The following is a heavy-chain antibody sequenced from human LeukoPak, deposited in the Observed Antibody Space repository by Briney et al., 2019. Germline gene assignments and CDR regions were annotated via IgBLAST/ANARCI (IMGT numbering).Heavy chain of an antibody. Sequence: ASVKVSCKASGYTFTSYYMHWVRQAPGQGLEWMGIINPSGGSTSYAQKFQGRVTMTRDTSTSTVYMELSSLRSEDTAVYYCARQYSSGWYPLWLGMDVWGQGTTVTVSS. D-gene: IGHD6-19*01. J-gene: IGHJ6*02. CDR1: GYTFTSYY. V-gene: IGHV1-46*01. CDR3: ARQYSSGWYPLWLGMDV. CDR2: INPSGGST.